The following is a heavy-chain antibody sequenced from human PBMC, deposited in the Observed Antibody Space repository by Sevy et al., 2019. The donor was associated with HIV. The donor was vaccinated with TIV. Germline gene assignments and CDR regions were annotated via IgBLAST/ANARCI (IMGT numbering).Heavy chain of an antibody. J-gene: IGHJ4*02. CDR1: GFTFSSYA. V-gene: IGHV3-64D*06. CDR2: ISSNGGST. Sequence: GGSLRLSCSASGFTFSSYAMHWVRQAPGKGLEHVSAISSNGGSTYYADSVKGRFTISRDNSKNTLYLQMSSLRAEDTAVYYCVKDQARYYDFWSGYYYFDYWGQGTLVTVSS. CDR3: VKDQARYYDFWSGYYYFDY. D-gene: IGHD3-3*01.